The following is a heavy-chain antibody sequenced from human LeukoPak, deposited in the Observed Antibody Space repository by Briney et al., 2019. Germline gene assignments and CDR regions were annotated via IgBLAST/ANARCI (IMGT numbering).Heavy chain of an antibody. CDR3: ARAPVSGSYFV. D-gene: IGHD1-26*01. J-gene: IGHJ4*02. Sequence: SETLSLTCAVYGGSFSGYYWSWIRQPPGKGLEWIGEINHSGSTNYNPSLKSRVTISVDTSKNQFSLKLSSVTAADTAVYYCARAPVSGSYFVWGQGTLVTVYS. CDR2: INHSGST. V-gene: IGHV4-34*01. CDR1: GGSFSGYY.